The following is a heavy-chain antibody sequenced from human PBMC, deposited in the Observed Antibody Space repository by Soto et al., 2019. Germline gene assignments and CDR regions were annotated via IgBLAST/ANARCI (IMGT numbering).Heavy chain of an antibody. Sequence: SETLSLTCTVSGGSISSYYWSWIRQPPGKGLEWIGYIYYSGSTNYNPSLKSRVTISVDTSKNQFSLKLSSVTAADTAVYYCAREPTTREYDFWSGSRIDYGMDVWGQGTTVTVSS. CDR2: IYYSGST. V-gene: IGHV4-59*01. D-gene: IGHD3-3*01. CDR3: AREPTTREYDFWSGSRIDYGMDV. J-gene: IGHJ6*02. CDR1: GGSISSYY.